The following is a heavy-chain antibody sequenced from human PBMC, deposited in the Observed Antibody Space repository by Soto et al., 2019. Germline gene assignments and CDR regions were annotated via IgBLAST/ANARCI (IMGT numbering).Heavy chain of an antibody. Sequence: QVQLVQSGAEVKKPGSSVKVSCKASGGTFSSYTISWVRQAPGQGLEWMGRIIPILGIANYAQKFQGRVTITADKSTSTAYMELSSLRSEDTAVYYCAETGITVTAPFDAYYYYYGMDVWGQGTTVTVSS. CDR3: AETGITVTAPFDAYYYYYGMDV. CDR1: GGTFSSYT. J-gene: IGHJ6*02. D-gene: IGHD2-21*02. V-gene: IGHV1-69*02. CDR2: IIPILGIA.